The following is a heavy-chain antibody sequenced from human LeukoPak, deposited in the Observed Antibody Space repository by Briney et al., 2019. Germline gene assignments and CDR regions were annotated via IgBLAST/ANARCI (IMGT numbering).Heavy chain of an antibody. CDR3: ARAIRGIAVAATAIDY. CDR2: ISYDGSNK. D-gene: IGHD6-19*01. CDR1: GFTSSSYG. V-gene: IGHV3-30*03. Sequence: GRSLRLSCAASGFTSSSYGMHWVRQAPGKGLEWVAVISYDGSNKYYVDSVKGRFTISRDNSKNTLYLQMNSLRAEDTAVYYCARAIRGIAVAATAIDYWGQGTLVTVSS. J-gene: IGHJ4*02.